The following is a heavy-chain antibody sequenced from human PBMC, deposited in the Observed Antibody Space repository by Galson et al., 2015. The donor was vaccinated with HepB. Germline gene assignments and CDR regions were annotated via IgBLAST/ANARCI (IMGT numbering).Heavy chain of an antibody. Sequence: SLRLSCAASGFTFSSYGMHWVRQAPGKGLEWVAVISYDGSNKYYADSVKGRFTISRDNSKNTLYLQMNSLRAEDTAVYYCAKDLSQVEYYYDSRGLVGWGQGTLVTVSS. CDR1: GFTFSSYG. CDR2: ISYDGSNK. D-gene: IGHD3-22*01. CDR3: AKDLSQVEYYYDSRGLVG. V-gene: IGHV3-30*18. J-gene: IGHJ4*02.